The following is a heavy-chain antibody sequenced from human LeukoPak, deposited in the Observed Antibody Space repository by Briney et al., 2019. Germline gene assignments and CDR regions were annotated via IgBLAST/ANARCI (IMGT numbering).Heavy chain of an antibody. D-gene: IGHD1-26*01. CDR3: ARGDWSSGGFDP. J-gene: IGHJ5*02. CDR1: GYSISSSSW. Sequence: SETLSLTCAVSGYSISSSSWWGWIRQPPGKGLEWIGYIYYSGSTNYNPSLKSRVTISVDTSKNQFSLKLSSVTAADTAVYYCARGDWSSGGFDPWGQGTLVTVSS. CDR2: IYYSGST. V-gene: IGHV4-28*03.